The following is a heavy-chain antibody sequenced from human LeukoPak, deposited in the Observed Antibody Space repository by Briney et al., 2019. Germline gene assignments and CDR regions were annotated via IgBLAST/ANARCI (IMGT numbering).Heavy chain of an antibody. D-gene: IGHD6-13*01. CDR2: IIPIFGTA. V-gene: IGHV1-69*06. CDR3: ARLVKDPRIAAAGTRHWGPHYYYYGMDV. Sequence: GASVKVSCKASGGTFSSYAISWVRQAPGQGLEWMGGIIPIFGTANYAQKSQGRVTITADKSTSTAYMELSSLRSEDTAVYYCARLVKDPRIAAAGTRHWGPHYYYYGMDVWGQGTTVSVSS. CDR1: GGTFSSYA. J-gene: IGHJ6*02.